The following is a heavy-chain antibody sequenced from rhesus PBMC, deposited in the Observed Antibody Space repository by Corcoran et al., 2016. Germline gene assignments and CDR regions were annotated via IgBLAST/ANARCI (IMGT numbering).Heavy chain of an antibody. Sequence: EVQLVESGGGLAKPGGSLRLSCAASGFTFSSYWMNWVRQTPGKGLEWTSAINSGGGSTYYADSVKGLFTISRDNSKNTLSLQMNSLRAEDTAVYYCAKDLEEVLDWLPHSYGLDSWGQGVVVTVSA. D-gene: IGHD3-3*01. V-gene: IGHV3S42*01. CDR1: GFTFSSYW. CDR3: AKDLEEVLDWLPHSYGLDS. J-gene: IGHJ6*01. CDR2: INSGGGST.